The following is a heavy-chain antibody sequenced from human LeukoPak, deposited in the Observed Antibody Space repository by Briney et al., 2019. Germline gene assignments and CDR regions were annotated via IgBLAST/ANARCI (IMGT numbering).Heavy chain of an antibody. CDR2: ISSSGSTI. D-gene: IGHD3-9*01. CDR3: ARDRGIYDILTGYQYYFDY. V-gene: IGHV3-11*04. CDR1: GFTFSDYY. Sequence: GGSLRLSCAASGFTFSDYYMSWIRQAPGKGLEWVSYISSSGSTIYYADSVKGRFTISRDNAKNTLYLQMNSPRAEDTAVYYCARDRGIYDILTGYQYYFDYWGQGTLVTVSS. J-gene: IGHJ4*02.